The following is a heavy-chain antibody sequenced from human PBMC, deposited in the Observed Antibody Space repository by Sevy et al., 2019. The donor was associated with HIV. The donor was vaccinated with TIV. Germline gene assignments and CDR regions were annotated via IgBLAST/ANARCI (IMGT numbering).Heavy chain of an antibody. D-gene: IGHD5-18*01. V-gene: IGHV3-11*04. CDR2: ISSSGSTI. Sequence: GGSLRLSCAASGFTFSDYYMSWIRQAPGKGLEWASYISSSGSTIYYADSVKGRFTISRDNAKNSLYLQMNSLRAEDTAVYYCARDLTNTDMVQILYYYGMDVWGQGTTVTVSS. CDR3: ARDLTNTDMVQILYYYGMDV. J-gene: IGHJ6*02. CDR1: GFTFSDYY.